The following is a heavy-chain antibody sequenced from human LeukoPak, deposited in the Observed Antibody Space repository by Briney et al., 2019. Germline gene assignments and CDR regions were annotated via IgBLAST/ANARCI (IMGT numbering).Heavy chain of an antibody. D-gene: IGHD6-13*01. CDR1: GGSISSYY. Sequence: SETLSLTCTVSGGSISSYYWSWIRQPPGKGLEWIGYIYYSGSTNYNPSLKSRVTISVDTSKNQFPLKLSSVTAADTAVYYCARQPADYYYYGMDVWGQGTTVTVSS. CDR3: ARQPADYYYYGMDV. V-gene: IGHV4-59*08. J-gene: IGHJ6*02. CDR2: IYYSGST.